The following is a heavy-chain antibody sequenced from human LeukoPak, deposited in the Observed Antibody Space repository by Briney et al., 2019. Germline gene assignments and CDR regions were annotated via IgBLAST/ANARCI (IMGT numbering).Heavy chain of an antibody. Sequence: TGGSLRLSCAASGFTFSSHAMNWLRQVPGKGLVWVSTISADGDGPHYADSVKGRFTISRDNSKNTLFLQMNSLRDGDTAVYFCARTFNVFDPTFAYWGQGTLVSVSS. J-gene: IGHJ4*02. V-gene: IGHV3-23*01. CDR2: ISADGDGP. CDR1: GFTFSSHA. CDR3: ARTFNVFDPTFAY.